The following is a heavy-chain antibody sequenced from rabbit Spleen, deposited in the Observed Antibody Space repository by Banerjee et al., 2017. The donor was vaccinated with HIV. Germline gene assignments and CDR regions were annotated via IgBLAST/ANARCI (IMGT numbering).Heavy chain of an antibody. J-gene: IGHJ4*01. CDR3: ARDLTGVIGWNFGW. D-gene: IGHD1-1*01. CDR1: GFSFSSSDY. Sequence: SLEESGGGLVQPGASLTLTCTASGFSFSSSDYMCWVRQAPGKGLEWISCIAGSSSGFTYSATWAKGRFTCSKTSSTTVTLQVTSLTVADTATYFCARDLTGVIGWNFGWWGQGTLVTVS. CDR2: IAGSSSGFT. V-gene: IGHV1S40*01.